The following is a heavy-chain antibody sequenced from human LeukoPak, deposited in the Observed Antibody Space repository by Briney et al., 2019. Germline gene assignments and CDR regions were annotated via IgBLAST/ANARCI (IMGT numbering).Heavy chain of an antibody. Sequence: GGSLRLSCAASGFTFSSYAMHWVRQAPGKGLEWVCNIKRDGSEKYYVDSVKGRFTISRDNAKNSLYLQMNSLRAEDTAVYYCARDGGRGRYNWFDSWGQGTLVTVSS. CDR3: ARDGGRGRYNWFDS. J-gene: IGHJ5*01. CDR1: GFTFSSYA. V-gene: IGHV3-7*01. D-gene: IGHD3-16*01. CDR2: IKRDGSEK.